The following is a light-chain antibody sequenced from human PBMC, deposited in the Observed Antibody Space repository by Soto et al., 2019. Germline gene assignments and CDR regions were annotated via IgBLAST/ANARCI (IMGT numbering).Light chain of an antibody. Sequence: DSQMTQSPSALSSSVGDRVSINSRASQSISAWLAWYQQKPGKAPKLLIYDASDLETGVPSRFSGSGSGTGFTFTISSLQPEDFATYYCQQYESLPLTFGQGTRLEIK. J-gene: IGKJ5*01. V-gene: IGKV1-33*01. CDR3: QQYESLPLT. CDR2: DAS. CDR1: QSISAW.